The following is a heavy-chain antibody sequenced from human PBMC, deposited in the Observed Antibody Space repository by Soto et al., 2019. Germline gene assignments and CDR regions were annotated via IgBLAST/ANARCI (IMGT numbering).Heavy chain of an antibody. Sequence: PLETLSLTCSVSGRSMSSNDLSWIRQSPDKGLEWLGYVFYGGTDYNPSLGGRVSMSVETSKSQFSLKLTSVTVADTAVYYCASYRGALYFESWGPGILVTVSS. CDR3: ASYRGALYFES. CDR1: GRSMSSND. V-gene: IGHV4-59*01. D-gene: IGHD3-16*01. J-gene: IGHJ4*02. CDR2: VFYGGT.